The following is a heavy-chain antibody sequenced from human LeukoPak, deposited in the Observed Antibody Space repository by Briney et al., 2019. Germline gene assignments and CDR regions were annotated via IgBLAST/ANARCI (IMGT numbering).Heavy chain of an antibody. D-gene: IGHD1-1*01. Sequence: GGSLRLSCVVSGLTFSNYWMIWVRQAPGKGLESVAIIKEDGSAKYYLDSVKGRFTISRDNAKNSLYLEMNSLRAEDTAVYYCARDYWRSIDHWGQGTLVTVSP. CDR2: IKEDGSAK. CDR1: GLTFSNYW. CDR3: ARDYWRSIDH. V-gene: IGHV3-7*01. J-gene: IGHJ4*02.